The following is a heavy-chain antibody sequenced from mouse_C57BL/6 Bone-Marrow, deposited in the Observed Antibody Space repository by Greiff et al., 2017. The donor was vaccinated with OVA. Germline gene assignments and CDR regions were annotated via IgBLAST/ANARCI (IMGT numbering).Heavy chain of an antibody. D-gene: IGHD2-3*01. J-gene: IGHJ4*01. V-gene: IGHV1-7*01. CDR2: INPSSGYT. Sequence: VQLQQSGDELAKPGASVKLSCKASGYTFTSYWMHWVKQRPGQGLEWIGYINPSSGYTKYNQKFKDKATLTADKSSSTAYMQLSSLTYEDSAVYYCARSYDGYPFYYYAMDYWGQGTSVTVSS. CDR1: GYTFTSYW. CDR3: ARSYDGYPFYYYAMDY.